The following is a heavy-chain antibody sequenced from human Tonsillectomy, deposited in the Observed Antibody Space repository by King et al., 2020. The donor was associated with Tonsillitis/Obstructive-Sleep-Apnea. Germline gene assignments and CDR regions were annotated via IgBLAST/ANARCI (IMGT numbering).Heavy chain of an antibody. D-gene: IGHD5-18*01. V-gene: IGHV1-3*01. CDR1: GYTFTSYA. J-gene: IGHJ4*02. CDR3: ARGGYSYGYYDY. CDR2: INAGNGNT. Sequence: QLVQSGAEVKKPGASVKVSCKASGYTFTSYAMHWLRQAPGQRLEWMGWINAGNGNTKYSQKFQGRVTITRDTSASTAYMELSSLRSEDTAVYYCARGGYSYGYYDYWGQGTLVTVSS.